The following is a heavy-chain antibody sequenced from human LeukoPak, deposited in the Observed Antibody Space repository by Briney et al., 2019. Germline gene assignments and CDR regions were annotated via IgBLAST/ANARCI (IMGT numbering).Heavy chain of an antibody. CDR3: ARDQGNDLPDY. Sequence: GASVKVSCKASGYTFTGYYMHWVRQAPGQGLEWMGWISAYNGNTNYAQKLQGRVTMTTDTSTSTAYMELRSLRSDDTAVYYCARDQGNDLPDYWGQGTLVTVSS. CDR1: GYTFTGYY. CDR2: ISAYNGNT. V-gene: IGHV1-18*04. J-gene: IGHJ4*02.